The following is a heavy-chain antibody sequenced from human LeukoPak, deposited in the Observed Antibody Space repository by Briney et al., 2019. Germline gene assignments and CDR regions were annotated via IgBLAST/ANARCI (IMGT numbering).Heavy chain of an antibody. J-gene: IGHJ3*02. CDR2: ISSSSSYI. Sequence: GGSLRLSCAASGFTFGSYSMNWVRQAPGKGLEWVSSISSSSSYIYYADSVKGRFTISRDNAKNSLYLQMNSLRAEDTAVYYCARDLVLRFLEWLPQGAFDIWGQGTMVTVSS. CDR1: GFTFGSYS. D-gene: IGHD3-3*01. CDR3: ARDLVLRFLEWLPQGAFDI. V-gene: IGHV3-21*01.